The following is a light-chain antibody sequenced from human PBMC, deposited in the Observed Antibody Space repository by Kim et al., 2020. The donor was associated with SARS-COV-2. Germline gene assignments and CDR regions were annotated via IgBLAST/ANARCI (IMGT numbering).Light chain of an antibody. V-gene: IGKV3-20*01. CDR3: QQYGTSPLYT. J-gene: IGKJ2*01. CDR1: QSVASNY. Sequence: EIVLTQSPGTLSFSPGERATLSCRASQSVASNYLAWYQQKPGQAPRLLIYGASSRAAGIPDRFSGSGSGTDFTLTISRLEPEDFAVYYCQQYGTSPLYTFGQGTKLEI. CDR2: GAS.